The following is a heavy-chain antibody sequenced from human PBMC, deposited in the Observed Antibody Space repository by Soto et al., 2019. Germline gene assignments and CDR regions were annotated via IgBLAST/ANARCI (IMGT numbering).Heavy chain of an antibody. J-gene: IGHJ4*02. CDR3: ARDLRPENYDFWSGYDSTGFDY. D-gene: IGHD3-3*01. V-gene: IGHV1-69*13. CDR2: IVPIYRTA. Sequence: SVKVSCKASGGTFSSYRINWVRQAPGQGLEWVGGIVPIYRTADYAQKFQGRVTITADESARTSYMELRSLKSQDTAVYYCARDLRPENYDFWSGYDSTGFDYWGQGTLVTVSS. CDR1: GGTFSSYR.